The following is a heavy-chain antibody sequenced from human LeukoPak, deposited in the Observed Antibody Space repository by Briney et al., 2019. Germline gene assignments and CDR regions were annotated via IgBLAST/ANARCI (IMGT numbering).Heavy chain of an antibody. D-gene: IGHD3-3*01. J-gene: IGHJ5*02. Sequence: GGSVKVSSRASGYTFTCYYMHWVRQAPGQGLEWMGWINPNSGGTNYAQKFQGRVTMTRDTSISTAYMELSRLRSDDTAVYYCARDRNRITIFGVVSAAFDPGGQGTLVTVSS. CDR2: INPNSGGT. V-gene: IGHV1-2*02. CDR1: GYTFTCYY. CDR3: ARDRNRITIFGVVSAAFDP.